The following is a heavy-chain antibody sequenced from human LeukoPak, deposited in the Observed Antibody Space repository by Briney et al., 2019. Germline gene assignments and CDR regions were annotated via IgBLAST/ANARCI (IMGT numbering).Heavy chain of an antibody. CDR1: RYTFTGYY. J-gene: IGHJ4*02. V-gene: IGHV1-2*06. CDR3: ARERARYGSGSYYSY. Sequence: GASVKVSCKASRYTFTGYYMHWVRQAPGQGLKWMGRINPNSGGTNYAQKFQGRVTMTRDTSISTAYMELSRLRSDDTAVYYCARERARYGSGSYYSYWGQGTLVTVSS. D-gene: IGHD3-10*01. CDR2: INPNSGGT.